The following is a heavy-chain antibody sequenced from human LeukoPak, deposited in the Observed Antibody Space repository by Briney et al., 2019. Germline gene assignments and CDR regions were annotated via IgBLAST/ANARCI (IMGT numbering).Heavy chain of an antibody. Sequence: ASVKVSCKASGYTFTSYGISWVRQAPGQGLEWMGWIGAYNGNTNYAQKLQGRVTMTTDTSTSTAYMELRSLRSDDTAVYYCARETTTFVVVPAARPGATGMDVWGQGTTVTVSS. D-gene: IGHD2-2*01. CDR1: GYTFTSYG. CDR3: ARETTTFVVVPAARPGATGMDV. V-gene: IGHV1-18*01. J-gene: IGHJ6*02. CDR2: IGAYNGNT.